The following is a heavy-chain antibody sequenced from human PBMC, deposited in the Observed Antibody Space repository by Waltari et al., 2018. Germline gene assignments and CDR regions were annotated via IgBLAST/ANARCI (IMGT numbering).Heavy chain of an antibody. V-gene: IGHV1-69*13. CDR2: LIPIFGTT. Sequence: QVQLVQSGAQVKKPGSSVKVSCEASGGTFSTYAISWVRQAPGQGLEWMGRLIPIFGTTIYAQKFQARVTITADTSTSTAYMELSSLRSEDTAVYYGARLRDEAFDIWGQGTLVTVSS. CDR1: GGTFSTYA. CDR3: ARLRDEAFDI. J-gene: IGHJ3*02.